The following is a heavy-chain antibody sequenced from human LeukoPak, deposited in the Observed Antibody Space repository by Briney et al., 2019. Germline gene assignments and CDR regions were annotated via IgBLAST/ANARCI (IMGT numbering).Heavy chain of an antibody. D-gene: IGHD5-12*01. J-gene: IGHJ4*02. CDR1: GFTFSDHA. Sequence: PGGSLRLSCATSGFTFSDHALHWVRQAPGKGLQYVSAISRNGTRTFYADSVKDRFIISRDKSTKTLYLQMANLRLEDMGVYYCVRDSFYTGYDRGFGYWGRGTLVTVSS. CDR3: VRDSFYTGYDRGFGY. CDR2: ISRNGTRT. V-gene: IGHV3-64*02.